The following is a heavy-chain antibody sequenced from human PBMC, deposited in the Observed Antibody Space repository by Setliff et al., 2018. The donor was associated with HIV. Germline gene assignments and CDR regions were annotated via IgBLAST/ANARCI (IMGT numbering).Heavy chain of an antibody. D-gene: IGHD3-3*01. CDR1: GYTFSNYG. CDR2: LIPALGEP. Sequence: SVKVSCKASGYTFSNYGITWVRQAPGQGLEWVGSLIPALGEPHYAQSVQGRAAITADDSTHTAYLELVNLRSDDTATFYCGRGTLYGVSDYWGPGTLVTVSS. CDR3: GRGTLYGVSDY. V-gene: IGHV1-69*11. J-gene: IGHJ4*02.